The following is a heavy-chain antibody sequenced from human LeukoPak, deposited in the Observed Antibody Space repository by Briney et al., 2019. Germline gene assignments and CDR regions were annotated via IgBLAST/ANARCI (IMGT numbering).Heavy chain of an antibody. CDR3: AKDLSGYCSSTSCYTNFDY. V-gene: IGHV3-21*04. CDR1: GFTFSSYS. J-gene: IGHJ4*02. CDR2: ISSSSSYI. D-gene: IGHD2-2*02. Sequence: GGSLRLSCAASGFTFSSYSMNWVRQAPGKGLEWVASISSSSSYIYYADSVKGRFTISRDNAKNTLYLQMNSLRAEDTAVYYCAKDLSGYCSSTSCYTNFDYWGQGTLVTVSS.